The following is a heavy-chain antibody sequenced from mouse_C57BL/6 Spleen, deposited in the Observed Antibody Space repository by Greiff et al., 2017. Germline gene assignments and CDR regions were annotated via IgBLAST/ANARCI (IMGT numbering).Heavy chain of an antibody. CDR3: ARGSNQYYFDY. CDR1: GYTFTNYW. J-gene: IGHJ2*01. V-gene: IGHV1-63*01. D-gene: IGHD2-5*01. Sequence: QVQLKESGAELVRPGTSVKMSCKASGYTFTNYWIGWAKQRPGHGLEWIGDIYPGGGYTNYNEKFKGKATLTADKSSSTAYMQFSSLTSEDSAIYYCARGSNQYYFDYWGQGTTLTVSS. CDR2: IYPGGGYT.